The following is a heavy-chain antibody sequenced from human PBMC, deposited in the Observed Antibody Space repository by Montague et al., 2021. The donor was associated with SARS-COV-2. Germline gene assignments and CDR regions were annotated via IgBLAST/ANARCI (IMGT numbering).Heavy chain of an antibody. Sequence: SLRLSCAASGFSFSGYAMNWVRQAPGKGLEWISVIYSGGDSTYYADSVRGRFTISRDDSKNTLFLHLNNLSAEDTAICYCAKPGPFAFYFESWGQGTLVTVSS. CDR1: GFSFSGYA. D-gene: IGHD3-10*01. J-gene: IGHJ4*02. CDR2: IYSGGDST. V-gene: IGHV3-23*03. CDR3: AKPGPFAFYFES.